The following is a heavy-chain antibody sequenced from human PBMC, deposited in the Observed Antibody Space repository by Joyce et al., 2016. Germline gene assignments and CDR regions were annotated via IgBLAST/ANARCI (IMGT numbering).Heavy chain of an antibody. CDR2: ISSYNGNT. CDR3: ASPVRGYCWGNSDYFGLDV. V-gene: IGHV1-18*01. CDR1: GYTFTSYG. J-gene: IGHJ6*02. D-gene: IGHD2-15*01. Sequence: QLQLVQSGAEVKKFGASVKVSCRASGYTFTSYGVSWVRQAPGQGLEWMGWISSYNGNTNYAQKFQGRVTMATDTSATIAYMELRSLRYDDTAVFYCASPVRGYCWGNSDYFGLDVWGQGTTVTVSS.